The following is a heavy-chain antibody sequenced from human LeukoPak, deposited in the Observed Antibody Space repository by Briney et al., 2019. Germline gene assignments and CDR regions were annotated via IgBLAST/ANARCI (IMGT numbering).Heavy chain of an antibody. D-gene: IGHD6-13*01. CDR1: GYTFTGYY. Sequence: ASVKVSCKASGYTFTGYYMHWVRQATGQGLEWMGWMNPNSGNTGYAQKFQGRVTITRNTSISTAYMELSSLRSEDTAVYYCARSGYIARYNWFDPWGQGTLVTVSS. V-gene: IGHV1-8*03. CDR2: MNPNSGNT. J-gene: IGHJ5*02. CDR3: ARSGYIARYNWFDP.